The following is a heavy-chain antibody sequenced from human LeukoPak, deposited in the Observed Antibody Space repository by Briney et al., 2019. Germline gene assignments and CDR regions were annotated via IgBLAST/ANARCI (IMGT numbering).Heavy chain of an antibody. J-gene: IGHJ4*02. V-gene: IGHV4-59*01. Sequence: SETLSLTCIVSGGSITSYYWNWIRQPPGKGLEWIGYIYYSGSTNYNPSLESRVTMSVDTSKNQFSLKVSSVTAADTALYYCARATTAYCTGGVCPNFDYWGQGTLVTVAS. CDR1: GGSITSYY. CDR2: IYYSGST. CDR3: ARATTAYCTGGVCPNFDY. D-gene: IGHD2-8*02.